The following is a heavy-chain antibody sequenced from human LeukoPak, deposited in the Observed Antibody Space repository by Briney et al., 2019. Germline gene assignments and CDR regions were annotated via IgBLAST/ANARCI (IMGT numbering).Heavy chain of an antibody. Sequence: PGGSLRLSCAASGFTFSSYWMHWDRQAPGKGLVWVSRINSDGSSTSYADSVKGRFTISRDNAKNTLYLQMNSLRAEDTAVYYCAREKELRYFDTPFDYWGQGTLVTVSS. D-gene: IGHD3-9*01. CDR1: GFTFSSYW. CDR3: AREKELRYFDTPFDY. CDR2: INSDGSST. J-gene: IGHJ4*02. V-gene: IGHV3-74*01.